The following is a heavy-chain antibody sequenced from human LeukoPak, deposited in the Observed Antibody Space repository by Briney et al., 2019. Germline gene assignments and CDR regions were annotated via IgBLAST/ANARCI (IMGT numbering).Heavy chain of an antibody. Sequence: SDTLSLTCTVSGGSITTYYWSWIRQPAGKGLEGIGRVYSSGSTKYNPSLKSRVTMSVDTSKNQFSLKLSSVTAADTAVYYCARDKSGSPHNWFDPWGQGTLVSVSS. CDR3: ARDKSGSPHNWFDP. CDR1: GGSITTYY. V-gene: IGHV4-4*07. CDR2: VYSSGST. D-gene: IGHD6-25*01. J-gene: IGHJ5*02.